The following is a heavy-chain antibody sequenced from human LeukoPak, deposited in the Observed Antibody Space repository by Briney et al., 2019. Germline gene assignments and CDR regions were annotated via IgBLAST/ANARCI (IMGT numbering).Heavy chain of an antibody. V-gene: IGHV1-3*01. CDR1: GYTFTSYA. J-gene: IGHJ4*02. D-gene: IGHD3-10*01. Sequence: GPVKVSCKASGYTFTSYAMHWVRQAPGQRLEWMGWINAGNGNTKYSQKFQGRVTITRDTSASTAYTELSSLRSEDTAVYYCARVRGVKYDYFDYWGQGTLVTVSS. CDR2: INAGNGNT. CDR3: ARVRGVKYDYFDY.